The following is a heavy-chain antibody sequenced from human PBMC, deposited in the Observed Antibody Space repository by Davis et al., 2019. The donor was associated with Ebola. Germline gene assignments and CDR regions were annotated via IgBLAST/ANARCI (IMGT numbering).Heavy chain of an antibody. CDR1: GYSFTSYW. D-gene: IGHD5-24*01. CDR2: IYPGDSDT. J-gene: IGHJ5*02. CDR3: ARRVEMATRGRVLWFDP. V-gene: IGHV5-51*01. Sequence: GESLKISCKGSGYSFTSYWIGWVRQMPGKGLEWMGIIYPGDSDTRYSPSFQGQVTISADKSISTAYLQWSSLKASDTAMYYCARRVEMATRGRVLWFDPWGQGTLVTVSS.